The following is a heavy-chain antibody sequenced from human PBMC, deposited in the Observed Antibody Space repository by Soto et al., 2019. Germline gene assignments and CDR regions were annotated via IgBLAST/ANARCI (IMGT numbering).Heavy chain of an antibody. CDR3: ARHGITMVRGVTPPYYYYGMDV. CDR1: GYSFTSYW. D-gene: IGHD3-10*01. J-gene: IGHJ6*04. CDR2: IYPGDSDT. V-gene: IGHV5-51*01. Sequence: GESLKISCKGSGYSFTSYWIGWVRQMPGKGLEWMGIIYPGDSDTRYSPSFQGQVTISADKPISTAYLQWSSLKASDTAMYYCARHGITMVRGVTPPYYYYGMDVWGKGTTVTVPS.